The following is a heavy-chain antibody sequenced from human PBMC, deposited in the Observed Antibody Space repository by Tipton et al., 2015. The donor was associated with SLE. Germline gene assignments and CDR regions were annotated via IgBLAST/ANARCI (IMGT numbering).Heavy chain of an antibody. J-gene: IGHJ3*02. V-gene: IGHV1-18*04. Sequence: QSGPEVKKPGASVKVSCKTSGYTFTRYGISWVRQAPGQGLEWMGWISGYDGNTNIAEKFQGRVIMTRDLSTSTVYMELRSLKSDDTAVYYCAGDRADYDDYPYALDIWGHGTMVSVSS. CDR1: GYTFTRYG. CDR3: AGDRADYDDYPYALDI. D-gene: IGHD4-17*01. CDR2: ISGYDGNT.